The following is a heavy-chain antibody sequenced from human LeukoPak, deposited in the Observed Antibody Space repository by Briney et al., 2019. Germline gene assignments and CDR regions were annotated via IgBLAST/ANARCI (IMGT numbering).Heavy chain of an antibody. J-gene: IGHJ4*02. V-gene: IGHV3-48*01. CDR2: ISSSSSTI. Sequence: PGGSLRLSCAASGFILNNHAMTWVRQAPGKGLEWISYISSSSSTIYYTDSVKGRFTISRDNGKNSLHLQMNSLRAEDTAVYYCARGRVYYSTSWHVDYWGQGTLVTVSS. CDR1: GFILNNHA. D-gene: IGHD6-13*01. CDR3: ARGRVYYSTSWHVDY.